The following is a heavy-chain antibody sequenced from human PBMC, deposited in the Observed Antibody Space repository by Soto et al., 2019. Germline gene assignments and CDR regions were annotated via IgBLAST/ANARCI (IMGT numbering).Heavy chain of an antibody. D-gene: IGHD1-26*01. J-gene: IGHJ3*02. CDR2: IYYSGST. V-gene: IGHV4-30-4*01. CDR1: GGSISSGDYY. CDR3: ARDTYSGSYWDAFDI. Sequence: QVQLQESGPGLVKPSQTLSLTCTVSGGSISSGDYYWSWIRQPPGKGLEWIGYIYYSGSTYYNPSNKSRVTISVVTSKTQFSLKLSSVTAADTAVYYCARDTYSGSYWDAFDIWGQGTMVTVSS.